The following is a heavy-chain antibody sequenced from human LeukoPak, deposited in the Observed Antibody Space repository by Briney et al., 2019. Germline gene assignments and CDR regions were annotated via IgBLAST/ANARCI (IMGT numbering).Heavy chain of an antibody. Sequence: ETLSLTCTVSGGSISSSSYYWGWIRQPPGKGLEWIGSIYYSGSTYYNPSLKSRVTISVDTSKNQFSLKLSSVTAADTAVYYCARLLRDYDYVWGSCRPYSSNWFDPWGQGTLVTVSS. CDR3: ARLLRDYDYVWGSCRPYSSNWFDP. J-gene: IGHJ5*02. V-gene: IGHV4-39*01. CDR1: GGSISSSSYY. CDR2: IYYSGST. D-gene: IGHD3-16*02.